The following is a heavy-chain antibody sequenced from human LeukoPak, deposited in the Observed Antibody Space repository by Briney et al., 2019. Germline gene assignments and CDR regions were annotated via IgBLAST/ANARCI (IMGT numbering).Heavy chain of an antibody. CDR3: ATTYISSRVFFEY. CDR1: GFTFSSYE. Sequence: GGSLRLSCAASGFTFSSYEMNWVRQAPGKGLEWVSYISSSGSTIYYADSVKGRFTVSRDNAKKSLYLQMSSLRVEDTAVYYCATTYISSRVFFEYWGQGALVTVSS. D-gene: IGHD6-13*01. V-gene: IGHV3-48*03. J-gene: IGHJ4*02. CDR2: ISSSGSTI.